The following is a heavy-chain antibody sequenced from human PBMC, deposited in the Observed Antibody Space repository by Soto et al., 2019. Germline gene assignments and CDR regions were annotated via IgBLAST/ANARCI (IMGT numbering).Heavy chain of an antibody. D-gene: IGHD3-16*01. Sequence: QVQLVQSGAEVKEPGASVRVSCKASGYTFINYDISWVRQATGQGLEWMGWMNPGSGKTGYANKFQGRVTMTRDASTSIANPELGRLTSEDTAFYYCARRASFGTLNWFDPWGQGTLVTVSS. V-gene: IGHV1-8*02. CDR3: ARRASFGTLNWFDP. CDR2: MNPGSGKT. CDR1: GYTFINYD. J-gene: IGHJ5*02.